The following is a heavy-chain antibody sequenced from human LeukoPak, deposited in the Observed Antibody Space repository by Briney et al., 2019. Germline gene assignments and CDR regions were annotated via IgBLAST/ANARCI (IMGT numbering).Heavy chain of an antibody. Sequence: GGSLRLSCATSAFTFSSYWMSWVRQTPGKGLEWVANINQDGSEKYYVDSVKGRFTISRDNAKSSLYLQMNSLRADDTAVYYCARDRDLYDSRRGYYYTEDDYWGQGTLVTVSS. D-gene: IGHD3-22*01. CDR2: INQDGSEK. CDR3: ARDRDLYDSRRGYYYTEDDY. V-gene: IGHV3-7*01. J-gene: IGHJ4*02. CDR1: AFTFSSYW.